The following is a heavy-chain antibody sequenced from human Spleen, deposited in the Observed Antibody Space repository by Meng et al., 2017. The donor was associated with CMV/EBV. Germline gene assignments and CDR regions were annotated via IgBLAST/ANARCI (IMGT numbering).Heavy chain of an antibody. CDR3: ARKRGGQLLKDYYGMDV. J-gene: IGHJ6*02. V-gene: IGHV1-69*05. CDR2: IIPIFGTA. Sequence: SVKVSCKASGGTFSTYRINWVRQAPGQGLEWMGGIIPIFGTANYAQKFQGRVTITTDESTSTAYMELSSLRSEDTAVYYCARKRGGQLLKDYYGMDVWGQGTTVTVSS. CDR1: GGTFSTYR. D-gene: IGHD2-2*01.